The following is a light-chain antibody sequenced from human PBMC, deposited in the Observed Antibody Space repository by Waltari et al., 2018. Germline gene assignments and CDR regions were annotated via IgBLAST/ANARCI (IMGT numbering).Light chain of an antibody. CDR1: QGIRSD. V-gene: IGKV3-15*01. Sequence: ERVMTQSPATLSVTLGESVTLSCRASQGIRSDLAWYQQKPGQAPRLLIYGASTRATGIPARFTGSGYGTEFTLTISSLQSEDFALYYCQQYNYWPPATFGQGTRVEIK. CDR2: GAS. J-gene: IGKJ1*01. CDR3: QQYNYWPPAT.